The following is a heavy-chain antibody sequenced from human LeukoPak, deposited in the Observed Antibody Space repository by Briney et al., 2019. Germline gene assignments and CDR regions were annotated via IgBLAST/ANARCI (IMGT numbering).Heavy chain of an antibody. CDR2: VTWNSDTI. CDR1: GFSFGDYS. CDR3: ARWWDSVFPPVGYYYYYMDV. D-gene: IGHD5-24*01. V-gene: IGHV3-9*01. Sequence: GGSLRLSCAASGFSFGDYSMHWVRQAPGKGLEWVSGVTWNSDTIGYADIVKGRFTISRDNAKNSLYLQMNSLRAEDTALYYCARWWDSVFPPVGYYYYYMDVWGKGTTVTVSS. J-gene: IGHJ6*03.